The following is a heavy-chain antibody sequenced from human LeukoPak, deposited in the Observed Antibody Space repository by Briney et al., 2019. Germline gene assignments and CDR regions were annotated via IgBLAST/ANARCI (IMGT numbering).Heavy chain of an antibody. CDR3: AILAGNPY. D-gene: IGHD2-21*01. CDR2: ITDSADNT. CDR1: GFTFSSYA. Sequence: GGSLRLSCAASGFTFSSYAMSWVRQAPGKGLEWVSSITDSADNTYYADSVKGRFTISRDNSKNTLYLQMNSLRAEDTAVYYCAILAGNPYWGPGTLVTVSS. V-gene: IGHV3-23*01. J-gene: IGHJ4*02.